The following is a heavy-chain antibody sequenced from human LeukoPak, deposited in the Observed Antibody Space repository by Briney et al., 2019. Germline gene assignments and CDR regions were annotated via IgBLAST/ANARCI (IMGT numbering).Heavy chain of an antibody. CDR3: ARDFGRTSDWQPRLYYGMDV. V-gene: IGHV3-21*01. J-gene: IGHJ6*02. Sequence: GGSLRLSCVASGFTFSSHWMNWVRQAPGKGLEWVSSITSSLSYISYADSVKGRFTISRDNAMNSLSLQMHSLRAEDTAVYYCARDFGRTSDWQPRLYYGMDVWGQGTTVTVSS. CDR1: GFTFSSHW. D-gene: IGHD2-2*01. CDR2: ITSSLSYI.